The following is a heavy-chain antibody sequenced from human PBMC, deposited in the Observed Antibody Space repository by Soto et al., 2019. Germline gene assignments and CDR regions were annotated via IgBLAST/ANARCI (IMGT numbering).Heavy chain of an antibody. D-gene: IGHD5-18*01. Sequence: GGSLRLSCAASGFTFDDYAMHWVRQGPGKGLEWVSGISWNNGRIGYADSVKGRFTISRDNAKNSLYLQMNSLRDEDTAVYYCARDSGYSYGPFDYWGQGTLVTVSS. CDR3: ARDSGYSYGPFDY. J-gene: IGHJ4*02. CDR2: ISWNNGRI. CDR1: GFTFDDYA. V-gene: IGHV3-9*01.